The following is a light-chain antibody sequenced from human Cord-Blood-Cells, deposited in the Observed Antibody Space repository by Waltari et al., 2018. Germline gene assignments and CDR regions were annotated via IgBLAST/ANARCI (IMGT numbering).Light chain of an antibody. CDR2: AAS. Sequence: AIRMTQSPSSLSASTGDRVTITCRASQGISSYLAWYQQKPGTAHKLLIYAASTLQSGVPSRFSGSGSGTDFTLTISCLQSEDFATYYCQQYYSYPRTFGQGTKVEIK. CDR1: QGISSY. CDR3: QQYYSYPRT. V-gene: IGKV1-8*01. J-gene: IGKJ1*01.